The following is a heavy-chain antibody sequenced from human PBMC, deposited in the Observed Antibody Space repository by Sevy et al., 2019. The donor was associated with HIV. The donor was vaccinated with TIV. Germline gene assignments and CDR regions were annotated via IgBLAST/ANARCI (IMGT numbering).Heavy chain of an antibody. CDR1: GYTFTSYD. Sequence: ASVKVSCKASGYTFTSYDINWVRQATGQGLEWMGWMNPNSGNTGYAQKFQGRVTMTRNTSISTAYMELSSLRSEDTAVYYCPRRYYDFWSGLDYFDYWGQGTLVTVSS. CDR3: PRRYYDFWSGLDYFDY. V-gene: IGHV1-8*01. J-gene: IGHJ4*02. CDR2: MNPNSGNT. D-gene: IGHD3-3*01.